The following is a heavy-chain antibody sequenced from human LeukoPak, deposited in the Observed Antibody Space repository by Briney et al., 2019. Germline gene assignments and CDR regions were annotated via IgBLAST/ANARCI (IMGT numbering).Heavy chain of an antibody. CDR2: IEQDGSEK. Sequence: GGPLRLSCAASGFTFNNYRMGWVRQAPGKGLEWVANIEQDGSEKQYVDSVKGRFTISRDNAKNSLYLQMNSLRAADTAVYYCARDINDYWGQGTLVTVSS. CDR1: GFTFNNYR. J-gene: IGHJ4*02. CDR3: ARDINDY. V-gene: IGHV3-7*03.